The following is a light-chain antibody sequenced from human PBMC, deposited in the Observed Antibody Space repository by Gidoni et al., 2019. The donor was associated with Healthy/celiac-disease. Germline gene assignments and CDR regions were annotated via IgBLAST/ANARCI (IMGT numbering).Light chain of an antibody. CDR2: KAS. V-gene: IGKV1-5*03. Sequence: DIQMTQSPSTLSASVGDRVPITCRASQSISSWLAWYQPKPGKAPKRLIYKASSLESGIPSRFSGSGYVTEFTLTISILQPDDFATYDCKQYNSSPYTFXQXTKLEIK. J-gene: IGKJ2*01. CDR1: QSISSW. CDR3: KQYNSSPYT.